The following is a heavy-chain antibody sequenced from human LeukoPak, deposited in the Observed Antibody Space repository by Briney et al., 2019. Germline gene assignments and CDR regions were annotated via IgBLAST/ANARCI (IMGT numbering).Heavy chain of an antibody. J-gene: IGHJ4*02. CDR1: GYTFTSYG. V-gene: IGHV1-18*01. D-gene: IGHD1-26*01. CDR2: ISAYNGNT. Sequence: ASVKVSCKASGYTFTSYGISWVRQAPGQGLEWMGWISAYNGNTNYAQKLQGGVTMTTDTSTSTAYMELRSLRSDDTAVYYCARDGRRWVGATTYSFYYWGQGTLVTVSS. CDR3: ARDGRRWVGATTYSFYY.